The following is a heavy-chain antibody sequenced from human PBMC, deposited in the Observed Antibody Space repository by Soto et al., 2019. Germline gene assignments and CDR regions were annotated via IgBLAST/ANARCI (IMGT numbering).Heavy chain of an antibody. D-gene: IGHD4-17*01. V-gene: IGHV3-30*18. CDR3: GKAVTTVTPLGYDS. J-gene: IGHJ4*02. CDR2: ISYDGTNK. CDR1: GFSFSSCA. Sequence: GGSLRLSCAASGFSFSSCAMHWVRQAPGKGLEWVAVISYDGTNKYYADSVKGRFIISRDNSKSTLYLQMNSLRTEDTAVYYCGKAVTTVTPLGYDSWGQGTLVTVSS.